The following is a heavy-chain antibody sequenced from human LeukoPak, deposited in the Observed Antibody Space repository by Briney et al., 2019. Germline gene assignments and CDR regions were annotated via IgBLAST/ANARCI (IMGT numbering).Heavy chain of an antibody. V-gene: IGHV4-31*03. D-gene: IGHD3-10*01. CDR3: ARMFYYGSGKPFDY. J-gene: IGHJ4*02. CDR1: GGSINTAGYH. Sequence: SQTLSLTCTVSGGSINTAGYHWSWIRQHPGKGLEWIGSISNSGTTDYNSSLKNRVTMSVDASKNQFSLNLSSVTAADTAVYYCARMFYYGSGKPFDYWGQGTLVTVSS. CDR2: ISNSGTT.